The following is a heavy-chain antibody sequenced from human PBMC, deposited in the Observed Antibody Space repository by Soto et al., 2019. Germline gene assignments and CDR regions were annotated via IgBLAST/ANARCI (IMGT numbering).Heavy chain of an antibody. D-gene: IGHD2-15*01. V-gene: IGHV1-46*01. J-gene: IGHJ6*02. CDR3: AARYCSGGSCYSGIRMDV. CDR2: INPSGSST. Sequence: ASVKVSCKASGYTFTSYYMHWVRQAPGQGLEWMGIINPSGSSTSYAQKFQGRVTMTRDTSTSTVYMELSSLRSEDTAVYYCAARYCSGGSCYSGIRMDVWGQGTTVTVSS. CDR1: GYTFTSYY.